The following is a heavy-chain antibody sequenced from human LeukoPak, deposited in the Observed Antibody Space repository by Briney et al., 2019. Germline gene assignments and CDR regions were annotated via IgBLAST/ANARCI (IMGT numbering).Heavy chain of an antibody. V-gene: IGHV4-34*01. CDR2: INHSGST. Sequence: PSETLSLTCAVYGGSFSGYYWSWIRQPPGKGLEWIGEINHSGSTNYNPSLKSRVTISVDTSKNQFSLKLSSVTAADTAVYYCARHVFVGATKGVTNWGQGTLVTVSS. J-gene: IGHJ4*02. CDR1: GGSFSGYY. CDR3: ARHVFVGATKGVTN. D-gene: IGHD1-26*01.